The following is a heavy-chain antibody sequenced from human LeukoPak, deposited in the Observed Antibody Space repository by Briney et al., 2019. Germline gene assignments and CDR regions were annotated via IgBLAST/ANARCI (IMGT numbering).Heavy chain of an antibody. Sequence: GGSLRLSCAASGFTFSSYEMNWVRQAPGKGLEWVSYISDSGTTIYYAASVKGRFTISRDNAKNTLNLQMNSLRAEDTAVYYCARGPLQRYFQHWGQGTLVTVSS. J-gene: IGHJ1*01. CDR2: ISDSGTTI. CDR1: GFTFSSYE. V-gene: IGHV3-48*03. CDR3: ARGPLQRYFQH.